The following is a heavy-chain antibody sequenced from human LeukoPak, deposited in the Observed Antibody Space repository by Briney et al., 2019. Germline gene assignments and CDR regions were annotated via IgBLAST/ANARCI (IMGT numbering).Heavy chain of an antibody. D-gene: IGHD6-13*01. V-gene: IGHV3-23*01. Sequence: GGSLRLSCAASGFTFSNYWMSWVRQAPGKGLEWVSAISGSGGSTYYADSVKGRFTISRDNSKNTLYLQMNSLRAEDTAVYYCAKSSSSSWFYYYGMDVWGQGTTVTVSS. CDR1: GFTFSNYW. J-gene: IGHJ6*02. CDR3: AKSSSSSWFYYYGMDV. CDR2: ISGSGGST.